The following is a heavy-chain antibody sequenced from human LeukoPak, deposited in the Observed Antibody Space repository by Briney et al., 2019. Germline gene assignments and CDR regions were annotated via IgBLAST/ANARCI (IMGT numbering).Heavy chain of an antibody. J-gene: IGHJ4*02. CDR2: ISAYNGNT. V-gene: IGHV1-18*01. D-gene: IGHD4-17*01. Sequence: ASVKVSCKASGYTFTNYAMHWVRQAPGQRLEWMGWISAYNGNTNYAQKLQGRVTMTTDTSTSTAYMELRSLRSDDTAVYYCARDPGYGDYAPLDYWGQGTLVTVSS. CDR1: GYTFTNYA. CDR3: ARDPGYGDYAPLDY.